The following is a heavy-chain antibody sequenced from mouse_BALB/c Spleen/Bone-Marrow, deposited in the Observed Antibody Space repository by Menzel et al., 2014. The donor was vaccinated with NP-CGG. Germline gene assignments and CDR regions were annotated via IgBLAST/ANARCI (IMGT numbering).Heavy chain of an antibody. CDR2: INPSNGRT. CDR3: ARHHRYAYYFDY. Sequence: LQESGAELVKPGASVKLSCKASGYTFTSYWMHWVKQRPGQGLEWIGEINPSNGRTNYNEKFKGKATLTVDTSSSTAYVDLSSLTSEDSAVYYCARHHRYAYYFDYWGQGTTLTVSS. V-gene: IGHV1S81*02. J-gene: IGHJ2*01. CDR1: GYTFTSYW. D-gene: IGHD2-14*01.